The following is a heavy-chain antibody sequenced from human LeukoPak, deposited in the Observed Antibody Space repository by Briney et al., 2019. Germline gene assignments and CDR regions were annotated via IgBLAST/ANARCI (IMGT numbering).Heavy chain of an antibody. J-gene: IGHJ4*02. Sequence: SGGSLRLSCAASGFTFSSYAMHWVRQAPGKGLEWVAVISYDGSNKYYADSVKGRFTISRDNSKNTLYLQMNSLRAEDTAVYYCARDFPQFGTLDYWGQGTLVIVSS. CDR1: GFTFSSYA. CDR2: ISYDGSNK. CDR3: ARDFPQFGTLDY. V-gene: IGHV3-30-3*01. D-gene: IGHD3-16*01.